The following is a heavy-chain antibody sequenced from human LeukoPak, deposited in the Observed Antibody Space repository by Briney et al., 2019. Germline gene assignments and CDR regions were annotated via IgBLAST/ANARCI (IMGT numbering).Heavy chain of an antibody. Sequence: SETLSLTCAVYGGSFSGYYWSLFRQPPGKGLEWIGSIYYSGSTYYNPSLKSRVTISVDTSKNQFSLKLSSVTAADTAVYYCARNDGKLWLFAYWGQGTLVTVSS. CDR1: GGSFSGYY. D-gene: IGHD3-10*01. CDR2: IYYSGST. CDR3: ARNDGKLWLFAY. J-gene: IGHJ4*02. V-gene: IGHV4-34*01.